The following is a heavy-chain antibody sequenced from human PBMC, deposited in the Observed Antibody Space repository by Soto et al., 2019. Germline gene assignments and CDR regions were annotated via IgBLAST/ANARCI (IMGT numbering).Heavy chain of an antibody. CDR1: GGSISSYY. V-gene: IGHV4-59*08. CDR2: IYYSGST. CDR3: ARHYYDSSGTLRYYFDY. Sequence: SETLSLTCTVSGGSISSYYWSWIRQPPGKGLEWIGYIYYSGSTNYNPSLKSRVTISVDTSKNQFSLKLSSVTAADTAVYYCARHYYDSSGTLRYYFDYWGQGTLVTVSS. D-gene: IGHD3-22*01. J-gene: IGHJ4*02.